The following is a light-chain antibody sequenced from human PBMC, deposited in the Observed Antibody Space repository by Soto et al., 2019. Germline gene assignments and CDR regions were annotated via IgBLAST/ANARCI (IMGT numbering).Light chain of an antibody. CDR3: QQYGSSPLT. Sequence: EIVLTQSPGTLSLSPGERATLSCRASQSVSRYLAWYQQKPGQAPRLLIYGASSRATGIPDRFSGSGSGTDFTLTISRLEPEDFAVYHCQQYGSSPLTFGGGTKVDIK. CDR2: GAS. J-gene: IGKJ4*01. V-gene: IGKV3-20*01. CDR1: QSVSRY.